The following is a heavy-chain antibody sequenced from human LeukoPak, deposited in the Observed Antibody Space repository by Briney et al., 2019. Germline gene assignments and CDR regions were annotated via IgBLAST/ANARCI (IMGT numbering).Heavy chain of an antibody. V-gene: IGHV4-59*01. CDR1: GVSISSYY. CDR2: MHDSGTT. Sequence: SETLSLTCSVSGVSISSYYWSWLRQPPGMGLEWIGVMHDSGTTFYNPSLKSRVTISVDTSKNQFSLKLSSVTAADTAVYYCARAPVDWFDPWGQGTLVTVSP. CDR3: ARAPVDWFDP. J-gene: IGHJ5*02.